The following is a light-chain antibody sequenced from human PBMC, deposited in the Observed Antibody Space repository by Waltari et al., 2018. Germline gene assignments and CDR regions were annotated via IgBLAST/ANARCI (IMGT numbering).Light chain of an antibody. CDR3: QQFNDWPRT. J-gene: IGKJ1*01. V-gene: IGKV3-15*01. CDR1: QSISIN. CDR2: EAS. Sequence: EVVLTQSPATLSVSQGERATLSCRASQSISINMVWYEQRPGQAPRILIYEASMRATDIPARFSDSGSGREFTLTISSVQSEDAAVYYCQQFNDWPRTFGQGTKVEIK.